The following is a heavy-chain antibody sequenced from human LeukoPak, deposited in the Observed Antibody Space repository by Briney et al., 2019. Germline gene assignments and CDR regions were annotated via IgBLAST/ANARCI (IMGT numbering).Heavy chain of an antibody. CDR1: GYSFISYG. CDR2: IIVYNGDT. Sequence: ASVKVSCKASGYSFISYGFNWVRQAPGQGLEWMGWIIVYNGDTKYAQKFQSRVTVTTDTSTSTAYMELRRLRSDDTAVYYCAREGFGDLTADYWGQGTLVTVSS. J-gene: IGHJ4*02. D-gene: IGHD3-10*01. V-gene: IGHV1-18*04. CDR3: AREGFGDLTADY.